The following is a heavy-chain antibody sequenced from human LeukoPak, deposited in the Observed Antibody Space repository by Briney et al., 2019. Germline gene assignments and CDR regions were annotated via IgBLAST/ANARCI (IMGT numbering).Heavy chain of an antibody. CDR1: GFAFKTHA. V-gene: IGHV3-23*01. D-gene: IGHD3-22*01. CDR3: AKRLKRNYYYHYAMDV. CDR2: IDDSGVIR. Sequence: GGSLRLSCAASGFAFKTHAMSWVRQAPGKGLEWVSRIDDSGVIRSYADSVKGRFTISRDNSKMTLTLQMNSLRAEDTAVYYCAKRLKRNYYYHYAMDVWGQGTTVTVSS. J-gene: IGHJ6*02.